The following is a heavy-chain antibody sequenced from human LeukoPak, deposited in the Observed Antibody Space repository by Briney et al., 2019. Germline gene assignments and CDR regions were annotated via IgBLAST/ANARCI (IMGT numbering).Heavy chain of an antibody. CDR2: ISSSSSYI. V-gene: IGHV3-21*01. D-gene: IGHD5-12*01. Sequence: GGSLRLSCAASGFTFSTYLMRWVRQAPGKGLEWVSSISSSSSYIYYADSVKGRFTISRDNAKNSLYLQMNSLRAEDTAVYYCARVRSGYDFSDYWGQGTLVTVSS. CDR3: ARVRSGYDFSDY. CDR1: GFTFSTYL. J-gene: IGHJ4*02.